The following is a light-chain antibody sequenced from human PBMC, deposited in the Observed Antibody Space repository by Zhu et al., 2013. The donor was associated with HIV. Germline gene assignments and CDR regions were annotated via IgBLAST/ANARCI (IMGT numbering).Light chain of an antibody. CDR1: QSVSTW. CDR2: KTS. V-gene: IGKV1-5*03. CDR3: QQYNSYSLT. J-gene: IGKJ4*01. Sequence: DIQVTQSPSSLSASVGDRVNITCLASQSVSTWLAWYQQKPGKAPKLLIYKTSTLESGVPSRFSGSGSGIEFTLTIGSLQPDDFAIYYCQQYNSYSLTFGGGT.